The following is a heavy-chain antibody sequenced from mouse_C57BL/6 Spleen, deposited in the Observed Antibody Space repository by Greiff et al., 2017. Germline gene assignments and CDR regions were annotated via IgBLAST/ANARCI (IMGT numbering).Heavy chain of an antibody. CDR1: GYAFSSYW. J-gene: IGHJ2*01. D-gene: IGHD2-5*01. V-gene: IGHV1-80*01. CDR3: ARECSNYGAFDY. CDR2: IYPGDGDT. Sequence: QVQLQQSGAELVKPGASVKISCKASGYAFSSYWMNWVKQRPGKGLEWIGQIYPGDGDTNYNGKFKGKATLTADKSSSTAYMQLSSLTSEDSAVYFCARECSNYGAFDYGGQGTTLTVSS.